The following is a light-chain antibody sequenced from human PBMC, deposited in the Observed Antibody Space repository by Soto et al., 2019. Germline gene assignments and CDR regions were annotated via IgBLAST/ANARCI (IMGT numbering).Light chain of an antibody. CDR1: QSVLYSSNNKNF. V-gene: IGKV4-1*01. CDR2: WAS. CDR3: QQYYRSPFT. J-gene: IGKJ2*01. Sequence: DIVMAQSPDSLAVSLGEMATINCKSSQSVLYSSNNKNFLAWYQRKPGQPPKLLIYWASTRESGVPDRFSGGGSGTEFNLTISNLRAEDVALYYCQQYYRSPFTFGQGTKLQIK.